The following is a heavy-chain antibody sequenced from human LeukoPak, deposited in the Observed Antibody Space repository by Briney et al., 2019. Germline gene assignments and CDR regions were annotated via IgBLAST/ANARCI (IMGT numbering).Heavy chain of an antibody. CDR2: ISVYNGST. D-gene: IGHD2-2*02. CDR3: ARTCSSSSCYMVH. Sequence: GASVKVSCKASGYTFANVGVTWVRQAPGQGLEWMGWISVYNGSTNYAQNLQGRVTLTTDTSTSTAYMELRSLRSDDTALYYCARTCSSSSCYMVHWGQGTLVTVSS. J-gene: IGHJ4*02. CDR1: GYTFANVG. V-gene: IGHV1-18*01.